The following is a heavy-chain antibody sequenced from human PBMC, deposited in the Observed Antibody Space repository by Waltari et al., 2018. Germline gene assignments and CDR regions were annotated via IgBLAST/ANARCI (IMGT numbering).Heavy chain of an antibody. Sequence: QVQLVQSGAEVKKPGASVKVSCKASGYTFTSYYMHWVRQAPGQGLEWMGIINPSGGSTSYAQKCQGRVTMTRDTSTSTVYMELSSLRSEDTAVYYCAISEYSSSNYYYYGMDVWGQGTTVTVSS. D-gene: IGHD6-6*01. CDR2: INPSGGST. J-gene: IGHJ6*02. CDR3: AISEYSSSNYYYYGMDV. CDR1: GYTFTSYY. V-gene: IGHV1-46*01.